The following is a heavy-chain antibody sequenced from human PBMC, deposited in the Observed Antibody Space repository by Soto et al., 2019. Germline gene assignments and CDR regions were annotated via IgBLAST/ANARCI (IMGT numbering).Heavy chain of an antibody. CDR1: GGSISSYY. Sequence: PSETLSLTCTVSGGSISSYYWSWIRQPAGKGLEWIGRIYTSGSTNYNPSLKSRVTMSVDTSKNQFSLKLSSVTAADTAVYYCARGHKTGTTYYFDYWGQGTLVTVSS. CDR2: IYTSGST. J-gene: IGHJ4*02. D-gene: IGHD1-1*01. CDR3: ARGHKTGTTYYFDY. V-gene: IGHV4-4*07.